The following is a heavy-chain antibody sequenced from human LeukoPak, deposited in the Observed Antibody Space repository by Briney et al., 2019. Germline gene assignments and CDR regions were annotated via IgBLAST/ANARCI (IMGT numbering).Heavy chain of an antibody. V-gene: IGHV1-46*01. CDR3: AGGPKTHSSGYWICDY. J-gene: IGHJ4*02. D-gene: IGHD3-22*01. CDR2: INPSGGST. Sequence: ASVKVSCKASGYTFTSYYMHWVRQAPGQGLEWMGIINPSGGSTSYAQKFQGRVTMTRDTSTSTVYMELSSLRSEDTAVYYCAGGPKTHSSGYWICDYWGQGTLVTVSS. CDR1: GYTFTSYY.